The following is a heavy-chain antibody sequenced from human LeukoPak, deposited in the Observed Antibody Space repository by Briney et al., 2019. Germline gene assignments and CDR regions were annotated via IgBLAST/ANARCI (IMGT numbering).Heavy chain of an antibody. Sequence: ASVKVSYKASGYTFTNYYMHWVRQAPGQGLEWMGIINPSGGGTSYAQKFQGRLTMTRDTSTTTVYMELSSLRSEDTAMYYCAREIGPRQLHLWGSAFDYWGQGTLVTVSS. J-gene: IGHJ4*02. D-gene: IGHD5-18*01. CDR1: GYTFTNYY. V-gene: IGHV1-46*01. CDR2: INPSGGGT. CDR3: AREIGPRQLHLWGSAFDY.